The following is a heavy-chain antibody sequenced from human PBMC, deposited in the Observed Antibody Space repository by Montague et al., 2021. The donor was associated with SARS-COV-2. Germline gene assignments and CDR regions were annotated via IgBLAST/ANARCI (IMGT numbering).Heavy chain of an antibody. J-gene: IGHJ4*01. V-gene: IGHV4-38-2*02. CDR1: GYSINSNYY. Sequence: SETLSLTCTVSGYSINSNYYWGWIRQPPGKVLEWIGCSYHSGTTHYHPSLKSRVTISLGTSNNHFSLKVTSVTAADTAVYYCARAPYYGPGKPYQFDYWGRGTLVTVSS. D-gene: IGHD3-10*01. CDR2: SYHSGTT. CDR3: ARAPYYGPGKPYQFDY.